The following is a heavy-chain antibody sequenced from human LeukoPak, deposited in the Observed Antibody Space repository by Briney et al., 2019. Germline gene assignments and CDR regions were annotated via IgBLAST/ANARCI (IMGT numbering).Heavy chain of an antibody. CDR3: AAYSSLNRREFQY. J-gene: IGHJ1*01. Sequence: GGSLRLSCEGSGFTFSNYWMGWVRQAPGKGLQWVANIKTDGSEKYYVDSVKGRFTISRDNAKNSLYLQMNSLRAEDTAVYYCAAYSSLNRREFQYWGQGALLTVSS. D-gene: IGHD3-22*01. CDR1: GFTFSNYW. V-gene: IGHV3-7*01. CDR2: IKTDGSEK.